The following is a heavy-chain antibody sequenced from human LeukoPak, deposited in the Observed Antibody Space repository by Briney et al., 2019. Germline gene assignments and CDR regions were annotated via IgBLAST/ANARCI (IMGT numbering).Heavy chain of an antibody. J-gene: IGHJ2*01. CDR2: INSDGGST. Sequence: PGGSLRLSCAASGFSFSSYWMHWVRQAPGKGLVWVSRINSDGGSTSYADSVKGRFTISRDNAKNTLYLQMNSLRAEDTAVYYCARVPFNWYFDLWGCGTLVTVSS. CDR1: GFSFSSYW. V-gene: IGHV3-74*01. CDR3: ARVPFNWYFDL.